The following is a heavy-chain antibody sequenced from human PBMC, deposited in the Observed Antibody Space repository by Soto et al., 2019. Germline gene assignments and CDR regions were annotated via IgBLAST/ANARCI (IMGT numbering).Heavy chain of an antibody. V-gene: IGHV1-69*06. Sequence: QVQLEQSGAEVKKPGSSGKVSSKASGGPLSDNVVACLRKAPGQGLEWMGGTIPVFNTAKYAQKFQGRVTVTADKFTNIAYMELSSLRSEDTAFYFCARGVYGSGNYYTGPSAFDIWGQGTMVIVSS. D-gene: IGHD3-10*01. CDR2: TIPVFNTA. CDR3: ARGVYGSGNYYTGPSAFDI. CDR1: GGPLSDNV. J-gene: IGHJ3*02.